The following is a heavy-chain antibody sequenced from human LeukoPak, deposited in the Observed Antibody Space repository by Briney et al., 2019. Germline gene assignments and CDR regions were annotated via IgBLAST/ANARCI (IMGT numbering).Heavy chain of an antibody. CDR1: GGSFSGYY. CDR2: INHSGST. J-gene: IGHJ3*02. CDR3: ARDAPGDAFDI. Sequence: SETLSLTCAVYGGSFSGYYWSWIRQPPGKGLEWIGEINHSGSTNYNPSLKSRVTISVDTSKNQFSLKLSSVTAADTAVYYCARDAPGDAFDIWGQGTMVTVSS. V-gene: IGHV4-34*01.